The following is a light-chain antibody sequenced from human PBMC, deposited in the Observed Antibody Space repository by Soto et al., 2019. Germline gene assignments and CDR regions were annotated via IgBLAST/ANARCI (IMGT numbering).Light chain of an antibody. J-gene: IGKJ5*01. Sequence: EILMTQSPSTLSVSTDEIATFSCRASQSVSSNLAWYQHKPGQAPRLLIYGASTRATGIPARFSGTGSGTDFTLTISRLEPEDFAVYYCQHFGDSPITFGQGTRLEI. CDR2: GAS. CDR1: QSVSSN. CDR3: QHFGDSPIT. V-gene: IGKV3-15*01.